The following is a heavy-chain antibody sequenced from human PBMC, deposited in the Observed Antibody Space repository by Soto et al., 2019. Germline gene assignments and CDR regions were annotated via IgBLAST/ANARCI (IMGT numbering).Heavy chain of an antibody. CDR1: GYTFTSYG. D-gene: IGHD1-1*01. CDR3: ARDPDNWNDAKFDP. CDR2: ISAYNGNT. J-gene: IGHJ5*02. Sequence: ASVKVSCKASGYTFTSYGISWVRQAPGQGLEWMGWISAYNGNTNYAQKLQGRVTMTTDTSTSTAYMELRSLRSDVTAVYYCARDPDNWNDAKFDPWGQGTLVTVSS. V-gene: IGHV1-18*01.